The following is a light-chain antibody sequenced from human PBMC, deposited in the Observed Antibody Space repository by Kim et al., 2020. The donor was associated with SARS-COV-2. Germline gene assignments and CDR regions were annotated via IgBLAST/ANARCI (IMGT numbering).Light chain of an antibody. CDR2: DAS. Sequence: LSPGEQATLSCRASQSVYSYLAWYQHKRGQAPRLLIYDASNRATDVPARFSGSGSGTDFTLTISSLEAEDFAIYYCQQRRNWPLTFGGGTKVDIK. J-gene: IGKJ4*01. V-gene: IGKV3-11*01. CDR3: QQRRNWPLT. CDR1: QSVYSY.